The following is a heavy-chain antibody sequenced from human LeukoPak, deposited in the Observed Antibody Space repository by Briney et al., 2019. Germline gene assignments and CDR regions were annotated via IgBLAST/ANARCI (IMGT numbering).Heavy chain of an antibody. D-gene: IGHD3-22*01. Sequence: PGGSLRLSCAASGFTVNSNYMSWVRQAPGKGLEWVSVIYSGGSTYYADSVKGRFTISRDNSKNTLYLQMNSLRAEDTAVYYCARPGDYYDSSGYYHWGQGTLVTVSS. J-gene: IGHJ4*02. CDR1: GFTVNSNY. CDR3: ARPGDYYDSSGYYH. CDR2: IYSGGST. V-gene: IGHV3-66*01.